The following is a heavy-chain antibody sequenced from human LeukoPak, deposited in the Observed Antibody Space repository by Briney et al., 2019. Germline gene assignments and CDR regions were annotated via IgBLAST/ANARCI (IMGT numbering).Heavy chain of an antibody. V-gene: IGHV3-66*01. CDR3: ARVYWHDNGEYFQH. CDR1: GFTVSSHY. Sequence: PGGSLTLSCAPSGFTVSSHYMSWVRQAPREWLEWVLVIYSDHSTYSADSLKGRFTISRDISKTTLFLQMNSLRAEDTAVYYCARVYWHDNGEYFQHWGQGTLDSVSS. J-gene: IGHJ1*01. D-gene: IGHD3-16*01. CDR2: IYSDHST.